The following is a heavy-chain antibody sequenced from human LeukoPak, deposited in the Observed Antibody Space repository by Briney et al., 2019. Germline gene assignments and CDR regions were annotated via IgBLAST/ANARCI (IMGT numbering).Heavy chain of an antibody. CDR2: INHSGST. Sequence: KPSETLSLTCAVYGGSFSGYYWSWIRQPPGKGLEWIGEINHSGSTNYNPSLKSRVTMSVDTSKNQFSLKLSSVTAADTAVYYCARGSKGASDYWGRGTLVTVSS. CDR3: ARGSKGASDY. J-gene: IGHJ4*02. D-gene: IGHD3-16*01. V-gene: IGHV4-34*01. CDR1: GGSFSGYY.